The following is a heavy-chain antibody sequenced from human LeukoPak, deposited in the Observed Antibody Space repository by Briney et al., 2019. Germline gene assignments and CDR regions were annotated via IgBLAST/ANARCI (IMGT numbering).Heavy chain of an antibody. J-gene: IGHJ6*03. D-gene: IGHD6-13*01. CDR3: ARTSWYSSSWYYYYYMDV. CDR1: GYTFTSYG. CDR2: MNPNSGDT. Sequence: GASVKVSCKASGYTFTSYGISWVRQAPGQGLEWMGWMNPNSGDTGYAQKSQGRVTMTRNTSISTAYMELSSLRSEDTAVYYCARTSWYSSSWYYYYYMDVWGKGTTVTISS. V-gene: IGHV1-8*02.